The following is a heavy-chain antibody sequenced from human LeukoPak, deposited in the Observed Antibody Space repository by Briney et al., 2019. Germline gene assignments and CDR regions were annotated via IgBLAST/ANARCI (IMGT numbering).Heavy chain of an antibody. J-gene: IGHJ4*02. Sequence: SQTLSLTCAVYGGSFCGYYWGWVRHPPGRGLEWVGGISHSGSTTYNPSLKSRVTISVDTSKNQFSLNRESVTPAHPPLFYFARVGVGYGGKVRSFDYWGQGTLVTVSP. CDR2: ISHSGST. V-gene: IGHV4-34*01. CDR1: GGSFCGYY. CDR3: ARVGVGYGGKVRSFDY. D-gene: IGHD4-23*01.